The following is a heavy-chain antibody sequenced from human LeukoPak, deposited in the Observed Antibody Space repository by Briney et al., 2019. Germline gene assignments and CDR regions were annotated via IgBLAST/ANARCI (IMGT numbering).Heavy chain of an antibody. CDR1: GFTFSGYG. J-gene: IGHJ4*02. CDR2: IWYDGSNK. D-gene: IGHD6-19*01. Sequence: GGSLRLSCAASGFTFSGYGMHWVRQAPGKGLEWVAVIWYDGSNKYYADSVKGRLTTSRDNSKNTLYLQMNSLRAEDTAVYYCARLAAAVAAAKDDYWGQGTLVTVSS. CDR3: ARLAAAVAAAKDDY. V-gene: IGHV3-33*01.